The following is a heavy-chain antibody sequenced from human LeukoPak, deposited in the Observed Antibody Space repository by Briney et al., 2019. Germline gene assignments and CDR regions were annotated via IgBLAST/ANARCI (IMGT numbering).Heavy chain of an antibody. V-gene: IGHV3-23*01. D-gene: IGHD6-19*01. J-gene: IGHJ4*02. CDR3: ANAAWLVTYYFDY. Sequence: PGGSLRLSCAASGFTFSSYAMSWVRQAPGKVLEWVSAISGSGGSTYYADSVKGRFTISRDNSKNTLYPQMNSLRAEDTAVYYCANAAWLVTYYFDYWGQGTLVTVSS. CDR2: ISGSGGST. CDR1: GFTFSSYA.